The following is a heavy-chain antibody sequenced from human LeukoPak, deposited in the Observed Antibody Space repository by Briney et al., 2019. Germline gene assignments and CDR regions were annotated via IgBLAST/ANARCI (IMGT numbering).Heavy chain of an antibody. CDR3: ATPFGTGAFGGMDV. CDR2: FDPEDGET. Sequence: ASVKVCCKVSGYTLAELSMHWVRQAPGKGLEWMGGFDPEDGETIYAQKFQGRVTMTEDTSTDTAYMELSSLRSEDTAVYYCATPFGTGAFGGMDVWGQGTTVTVSS. J-gene: IGHJ6*02. V-gene: IGHV1-24*01. CDR1: GYTLAELS. D-gene: IGHD2-8*02.